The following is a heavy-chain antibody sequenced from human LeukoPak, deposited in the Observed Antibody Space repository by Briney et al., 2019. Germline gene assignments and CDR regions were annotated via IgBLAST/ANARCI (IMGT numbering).Heavy chain of an antibody. D-gene: IGHD1-26*01. V-gene: IGHV1-69*04. J-gene: IGHJ4*02. Sequence: SVRVSCKASGGTFSSYAISWVRQAPGQGLEWMGRIIPILGIANYAQKFQGRVTITADKSTSTAYMELSSLRSEDTAVYYCARVPRGSYRGGFDYWGQGTLVTVSS. CDR3: ARVPRGSYRGGFDY. CDR2: IIPILGIA. CDR1: GGTFSSYA.